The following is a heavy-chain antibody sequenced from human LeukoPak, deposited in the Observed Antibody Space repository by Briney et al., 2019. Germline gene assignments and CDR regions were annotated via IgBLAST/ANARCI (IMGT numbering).Heavy chain of an antibody. CDR2: ISYDGSNK. V-gene: IGHV3-30*04. J-gene: IGHJ6*02. Sequence: GGSLRLSCAASGFTFSSYAMHWVRQAPGKGLEWVAVISYDGSNKYYADSVKGRFTISRDNSKNTLYLQMNSLRAEDTAVYYCARRDGYRGMDVWGQGTTVTVSS. CDR1: GFTFSSYA. CDR3: ARRDGYRGMDV. D-gene: IGHD5-24*01.